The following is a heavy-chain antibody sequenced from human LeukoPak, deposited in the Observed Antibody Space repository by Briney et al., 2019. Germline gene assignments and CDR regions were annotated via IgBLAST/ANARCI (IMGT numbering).Heavy chain of an antibody. V-gene: IGHV4-59*01. Sequence: KASETQSLTCTVSGGSISSYYWSWIRQSPGKGLECIGYIHYTGSTNYNPSLKSRVTISVETSKNQFSLKSKSVTAADTPFYYCARGGYYGSGNDFRFDPWGQGTLVTVSS. CDR3: ARGGYYGSGNDFRFDP. D-gene: IGHD3-10*01. J-gene: IGHJ5*02. CDR1: GGSISSYY. CDR2: IHYTGST.